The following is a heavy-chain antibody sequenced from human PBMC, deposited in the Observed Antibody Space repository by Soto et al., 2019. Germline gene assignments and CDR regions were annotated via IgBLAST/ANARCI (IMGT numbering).Heavy chain of an antibody. V-gene: IGHV1-18*01. CDR3: ARDNSHYYGSVSYFFTRYYYGMDL. D-gene: IGHD3-10*01. Sequence: GASVKVSCKASGYTFTSYGISWVRQAPGQGLEWMGWISAYNGNTNYAQKLQGRVTMTTDTSTSTAYMELRSLRSDDTAVYYCARDNSHYYGSVSYFFTRYYYGMDLWGQGTTVTGSS. CDR1: GYTFTSYG. CDR2: ISAYNGNT. J-gene: IGHJ6*02.